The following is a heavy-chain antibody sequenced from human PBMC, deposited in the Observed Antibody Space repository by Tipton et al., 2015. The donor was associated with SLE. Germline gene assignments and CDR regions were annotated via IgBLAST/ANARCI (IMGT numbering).Heavy chain of an antibody. CDR2: ITAYNGNT. CDR3: ARPVGYCSSTNCYTRDYYYYYMDV. Sequence: QSGAEVKKPGASVKVSCKASGYTFTSYGISWVRQAPGQGLEWMGWITAYNGNTNYAQKLQGRVTMTTDTSTSTAYMELRSLRSDDTAVYYCARPVGYCSSTNCYTRDYYYYYMDVWGKGTTVTVAS. D-gene: IGHD2-2*02. J-gene: IGHJ6*03. CDR1: GYTFTSYG. V-gene: IGHV1-18*01.